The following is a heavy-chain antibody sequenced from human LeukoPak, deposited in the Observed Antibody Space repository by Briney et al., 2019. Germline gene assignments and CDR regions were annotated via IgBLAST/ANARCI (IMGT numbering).Heavy chain of an antibody. J-gene: IGHJ4*02. D-gene: IGHD2-8*02. CDR2: ISWDGGIT. CDR3: AKGPYWDY. V-gene: IGHV3-43*01. CDR1: GFTFDDHS. Sequence: GGSLRLSCAASGFTFDDHSMHWLHHAPGKGLEWVSLISWDGGITHYADSVEGRFTISRDNTKKILYLQMKSLRTEDTALYYCAKGPYWDYWGQGTLVTVSS.